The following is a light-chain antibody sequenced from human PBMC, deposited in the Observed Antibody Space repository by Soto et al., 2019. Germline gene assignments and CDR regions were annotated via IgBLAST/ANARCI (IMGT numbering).Light chain of an antibody. CDR2: GAS. CDR1: QSISIY. V-gene: IGKV1-39*01. J-gene: IGKJ1*01. CDR3: QQTSSPPWT. Sequence: DIQMTQSPSSLSASAGDRVTITCRASQSISIYLNWYQQTPGKAPKLLIYGASTLQSGVPSRFSGSGSGTDFTLTISSLQPEDFATYYCQQTSSPPWTFGQGTKVEIK.